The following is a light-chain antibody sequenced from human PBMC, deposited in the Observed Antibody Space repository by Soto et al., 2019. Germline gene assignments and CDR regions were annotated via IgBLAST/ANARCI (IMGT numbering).Light chain of an antibody. CDR3: QSYDSSLSGYV. V-gene: IGLV1-40*01. CDR2: GNS. CDR1: SSNIGAGYD. Sequence: QSVLTQPPSVSGAPGQRVTISCTGSSSNIGAGYDVHWYQQLPGTAPQLLISGNSNRPSGVPDRFSGSKSGTSASLAITGRQAEDEADYYCQSYDSSLSGYVFGTGTKLTVL. J-gene: IGLJ1*01.